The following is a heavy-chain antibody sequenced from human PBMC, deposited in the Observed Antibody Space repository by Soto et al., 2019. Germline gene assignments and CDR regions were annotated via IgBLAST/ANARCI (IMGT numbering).Heavy chain of an antibody. V-gene: IGHV1-18*01. D-gene: IGHD5-12*01. Sequence: QVQLVQSGAEVKKPGASVKVSCKASGYTFTRSGISWVRQAPGQGPEWMGWISSYNGDTNYAQTFQGRVTMTTDTSPSTAYMELRSLRSDDTAVYYCARDGVAPYYCSGMDVWGQGTPVTVSS. CDR3: ARDGVAPYYCSGMDV. CDR2: ISSYNGDT. J-gene: IGHJ6*02. CDR1: GYTFTRSG.